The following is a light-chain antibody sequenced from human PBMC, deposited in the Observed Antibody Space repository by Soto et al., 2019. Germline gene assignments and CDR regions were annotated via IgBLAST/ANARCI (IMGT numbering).Light chain of an antibody. J-gene: IGKJ2*01. CDR1: QSVSSSY. CDR2: GAA. Sequence: ESVLTQSPGTLSLSPGERATLSCRASQSVSSSYLAWYQQKPGQAPRLLIYGAASRATGIPDRFSGSGSGTDFTLTSSRLKAEDFAVYYCQQYGSSMYTFGQVTKLEIK. V-gene: IGKV3-20*01. CDR3: QQYGSSMYT.